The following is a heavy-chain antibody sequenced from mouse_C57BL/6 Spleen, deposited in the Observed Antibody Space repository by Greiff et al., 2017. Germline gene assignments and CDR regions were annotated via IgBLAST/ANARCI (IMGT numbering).Heavy chain of an antibody. CDR3: ARENYDGYQYYFDD. Sequence: EVQGVESGGGLVKPGGSLKLSCAASGFTFSSYAMSWVRQTPEKRLEWVATISDGGSYTYYPDNVKGRFTISRDNAKNNLYLQMSHLKSEDTAMYYCARENYDGYQYYFDDWGQGTTLTVSS. J-gene: IGHJ2*01. D-gene: IGHD2-3*01. CDR1: GFTFSSYA. V-gene: IGHV5-4*01. CDR2: ISDGGSYT.